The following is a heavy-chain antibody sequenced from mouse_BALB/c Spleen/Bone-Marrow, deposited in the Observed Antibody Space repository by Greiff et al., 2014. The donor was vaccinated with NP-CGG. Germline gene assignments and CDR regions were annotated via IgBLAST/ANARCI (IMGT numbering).Heavy chain of an antibody. J-gene: IGHJ3*01. CDR3: ARPLYDGYYVAY. Sequence: EVMLVESGGGLVQPGGSLKPSCATSGFTFSDYYMYWVRQTPEKRLEWVAYISNGGGSTYYPDTVKGRFTISRDNAKNTLYLQMSRLKSEDTAMYYCARPLYDGYYVAYWGQGTLVTVSA. CDR1: GFTFSDYY. CDR2: ISNGGGST. V-gene: IGHV5-12*02. D-gene: IGHD2-3*01.